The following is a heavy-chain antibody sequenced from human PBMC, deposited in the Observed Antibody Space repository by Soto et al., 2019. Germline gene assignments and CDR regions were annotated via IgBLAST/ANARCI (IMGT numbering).Heavy chain of an antibody. CDR2: ISGYDDKT. J-gene: IGHJ4*02. Sequence: QVQLVQSGAEVKKPGASVKVSCKAAGYTFTGIGFSWVRQAPGQGLEWMGWISGYDDKTDYAQKFQGRATVTKAASTSTAYMELGSLRSDDTAVDYCARAASSAVSTFGYWGQGTLVTVSS. V-gene: IGHV1-18*04. D-gene: IGHD2-8*01. CDR3: ARAASSAVSTFGY. CDR1: GYTFTGIG.